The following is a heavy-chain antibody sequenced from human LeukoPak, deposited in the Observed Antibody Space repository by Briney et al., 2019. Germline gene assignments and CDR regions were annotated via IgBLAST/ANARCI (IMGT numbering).Heavy chain of an antibody. CDR3: AKGIVGVYYFDY. Sequence: PGGSLRLSCAASGFTFSSYGMHWVRQAPGKGLEWVAFIRYDGSNKYYADSVMGRFTISRDNSKNTLYLQMNSLRAEDTAVYYCAKGIVGVYYFDYWGQGTLVTVSS. V-gene: IGHV3-30*02. D-gene: IGHD1-26*01. J-gene: IGHJ4*02. CDR1: GFTFSSYG. CDR2: IRYDGSNK.